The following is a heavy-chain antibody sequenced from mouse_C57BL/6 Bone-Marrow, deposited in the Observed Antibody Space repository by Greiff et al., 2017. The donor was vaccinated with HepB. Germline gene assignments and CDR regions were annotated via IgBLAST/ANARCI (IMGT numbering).Heavy chain of an antibody. CDR1: GFTFSDYY. V-gene: IGHV5-12*01. Sequence: EVQGVESGGGLVQPGGSLKLSCAASGFTFSDYYMYWVRQTPEKRLEWVAYISNGGGSTYYPDTVKGRFTISRDNAKNTLYLQMSRLKSEDTAMYYCARHVLLSYYYAMDYWGQGTSVTVSS. CDR3: ARHVLLSYYYAMDY. D-gene: IGHD1-1*02. CDR2: ISNGGGST. J-gene: IGHJ4*01.